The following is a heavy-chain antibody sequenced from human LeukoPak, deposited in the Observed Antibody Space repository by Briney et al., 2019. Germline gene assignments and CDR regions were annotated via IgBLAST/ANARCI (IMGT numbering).Heavy chain of an antibody. J-gene: IGHJ6*02. CDR3: ARGGYDFWSGYYPARGYGMDV. CDR2: INHSGST. D-gene: IGHD3-3*01. V-gene: IGHV4-34*01. Sequence: SETLSLTCAVYGGSFSGYYWSWIRQPPGKGLEWIGAINHSGSTTYNPSLKSRVTISVDTSKNQFSLKLSSVTAADTAVYYCARGGYDFWSGYYPARGYGMDVWGQGTKVTVSS. CDR1: GGSFSGYY.